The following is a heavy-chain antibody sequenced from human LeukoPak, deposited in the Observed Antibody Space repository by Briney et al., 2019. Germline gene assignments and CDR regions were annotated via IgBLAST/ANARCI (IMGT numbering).Heavy chain of an antibody. CDR2: ISWNSGSI. CDR1: GFTFDDYA. CDR3: AKANLNYYYDSSGYYSYFDY. D-gene: IGHD3-22*01. J-gene: IGHJ4*02. V-gene: IGHV3-9*01. Sequence: GGSLRLSCAASGFTFDDYAMHWVRQAPGKGLEWVSGISWNSGSIGYADSVKGRFTISRDNAKNSLYLQMNSLRAEDTALYYCAKANLNYYYDSSGYYSYFDYWGQGTLVTVSS.